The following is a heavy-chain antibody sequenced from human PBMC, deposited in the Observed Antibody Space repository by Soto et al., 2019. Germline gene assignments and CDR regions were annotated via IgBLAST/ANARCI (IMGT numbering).Heavy chain of an antibody. J-gene: IGHJ6*02. Sequence: GGPAKGSCKASCFTLSNNGISSGGQAPGQGLWWMGWISAYNGNTNYARKLQGRVTMTTDTSTSTAYMELRSLRSDDTAVYYCARLLAELDYYGMDVWGQGTTVTVSS. CDR1: CFTLSNNG. CDR2: ISAYNGNT. D-gene: IGHD6-13*01. CDR3: ARLLAELDYYGMDV. V-gene: IGHV1-18*01.